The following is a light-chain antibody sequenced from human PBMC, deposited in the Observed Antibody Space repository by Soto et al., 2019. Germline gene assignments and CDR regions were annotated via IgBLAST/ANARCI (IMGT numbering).Light chain of an antibody. CDR2: ADS. CDR3: QVWGGSSDPVL. CDR1: DVGRRS. V-gene: IGLV3-21*02. Sequence: SYELPQPPSVSVAPGQTADITCGVADVGRRSVHWYQQKPGQAPVLVVYADSDRPSGIPERFSGSNFGSTATLTISRVEAGDEADYYCQVWGGSSDPVLFGGGTKLTVL. J-gene: IGLJ2*01.